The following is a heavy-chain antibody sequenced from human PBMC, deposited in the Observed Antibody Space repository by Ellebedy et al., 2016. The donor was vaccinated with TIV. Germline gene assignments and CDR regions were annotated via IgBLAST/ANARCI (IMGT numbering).Heavy chain of an antibody. CDR1: GFTFSSYS. D-gene: IGHD4-17*01. CDR3: ARGSGDLPFDY. V-gene: IGHV3-21*01. J-gene: IGHJ4*02. CDR2: ISSSGTYI. Sequence: GESLKISCAASGFTFSSYSMNWVRQAPGKGLEWVSCISSSGTYIYYADSLKGRFTISRDSAKNSLYLHMNSLRAEDTAVYYCARGSGDLPFDYWGQGTLVTVSS.